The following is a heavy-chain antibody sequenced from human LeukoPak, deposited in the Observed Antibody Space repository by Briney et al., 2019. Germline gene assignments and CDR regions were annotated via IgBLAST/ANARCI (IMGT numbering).Heavy chain of an antibody. J-gene: IGHJ5*02. CDR3: ARDYDAGVQVWFDL. D-gene: IGHD1-1*01. V-gene: IGHV1-69*05. Sequence: GASVKVSCKASGCTFSSYAISWARQAPGQGLEWMGGIIPIFGTTNYAQKFQGRVTITTDESTSPAYMDLSSLRSEDTAVYYCARDYDAGVQVWFDLWGQGTLVTVSS. CDR2: IIPIFGTT. CDR1: GCTFSSYA.